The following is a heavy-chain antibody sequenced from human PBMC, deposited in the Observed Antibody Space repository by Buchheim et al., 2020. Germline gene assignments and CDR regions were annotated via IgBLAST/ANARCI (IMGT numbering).Heavy chain of an antibody. CDR3: ARPAYYYDSSGSPYWYFDL. Sequence: EVQLVQSGAEVKKPGESLKISCKGSGYSFTSYWIGWVRQMPGKGLEWMGIIYPGDSETTYSPSFQGQVTISANTSIRTASLQWSSLKASDTAMYYCARPAYYYDSSGSPYWYFDLWGRGTL. V-gene: IGHV5-51*03. CDR2: IYPGDSET. J-gene: IGHJ2*01. CDR1: GYSFTSYW. D-gene: IGHD3-22*01.